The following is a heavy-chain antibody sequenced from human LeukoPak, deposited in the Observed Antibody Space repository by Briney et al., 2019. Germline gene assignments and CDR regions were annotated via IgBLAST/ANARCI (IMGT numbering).Heavy chain of an antibody. CDR1: GFTFSDYY. Sequence: GGSLRLSCAASGFTFSDYYMSWIRQAPGKGLEWVSYISSSSTYTDYADSVKGRFTISRDNAKNSLYLQMNSLRAEDTAVYYCARVPGDCSSTSCFDMYFDYWDQGTLVTVSS. J-gene: IGHJ4*02. D-gene: IGHD2-2*01. CDR2: ISSSSTYT. V-gene: IGHV3-11*06. CDR3: ARVPGDCSSTSCFDMYFDY.